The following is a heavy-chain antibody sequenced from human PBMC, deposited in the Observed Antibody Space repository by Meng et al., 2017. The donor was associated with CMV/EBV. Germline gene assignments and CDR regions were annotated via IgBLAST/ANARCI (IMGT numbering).Heavy chain of an antibody. Sequence: QIPLKESGPPLAKPTQNLTLTCTFSGFSLSTSGVGVGWIRQPPGKALEWLALIYWDDDKRYSPSLKSRLTITKDTSKTQVVLTMTNMDPVDTATYYCAHQLRYFDWVNNWFDPWGQGTLVTVSS. CDR3: AHQLRYFDWVNNWFDP. V-gene: IGHV2-5*02. CDR2: IYWDDDK. J-gene: IGHJ5*02. D-gene: IGHD3-9*01. CDR1: GFSLSTSGVG.